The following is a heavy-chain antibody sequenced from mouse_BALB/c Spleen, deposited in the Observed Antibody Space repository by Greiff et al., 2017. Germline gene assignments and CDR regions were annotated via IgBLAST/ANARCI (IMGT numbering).Heavy chain of an antibody. V-gene: IGHV2-6-7*01. D-gene: IGHD2-4*01. CDR2: IWGDGST. J-gene: IGHJ3*01. Sequence: QVQLKESGPGLVAPSQSLSITCTVSGFSLTSYGVNWVRQPPGKGLEWLGMIWGDGSTDYNSALTSRLGISKDNSKSQVFLKMISLQTDDTARYYCARGRGYYDNCFDYWGQGTPVTVSA. CDR1: GFSLTSYG. CDR3: ARGRGYYDNCFDY.